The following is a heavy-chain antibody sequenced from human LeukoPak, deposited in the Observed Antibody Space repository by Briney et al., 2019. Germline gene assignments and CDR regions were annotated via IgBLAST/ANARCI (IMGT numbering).Heavy chain of an antibody. Sequence: GSLRLSCAASGFTFSDSYMSWIRQAPGKGLEWIGYIYYIGTTNYNPSLTGRITISIDTSKNQFSLKLSSVTAADTAVYYCARSLVAVATPYYFDYWGQGTLVTVSS. J-gene: IGHJ4*02. CDR1: GFTFSDSY. V-gene: IGHV4-59*01. CDR2: IYYIGTT. D-gene: IGHD2-15*01. CDR3: ARSLVAVATPYYFDY.